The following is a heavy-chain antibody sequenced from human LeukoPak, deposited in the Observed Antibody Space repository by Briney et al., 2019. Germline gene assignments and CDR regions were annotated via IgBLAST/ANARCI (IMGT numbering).Heavy chain of an antibody. D-gene: IGHD6-13*01. V-gene: IGHV4-59*01. CDR2: IHHSGST. CDR1: GGSITSYY. Sequence: SETLSLTCTVSGGSITSYYWSWIRQPPGKGLEWIGYIHHSGSTNHNPSLRSRVTISVDTSRNQLSLELSPVTAADTAVYYCARATAGTGYYFHFWGQGALVSVSS. J-gene: IGHJ4*02. CDR3: ARATAGTGYYFHF.